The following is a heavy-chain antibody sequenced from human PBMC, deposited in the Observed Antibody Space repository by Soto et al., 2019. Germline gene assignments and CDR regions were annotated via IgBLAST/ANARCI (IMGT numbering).Heavy chain of an antibody. V-gene: IGHV4-59*01. CDR3: ARRYDFWSGYYTGAFDI. D-gene: IGHD3-3*01. J-gene: IGHJ3*02. CDR1: GGSISSYY. CDR2: IYYSGST. Sequence: SETLSLTCTVSGGSISSYYWSWIRQPPGKGLEWIGYIYYSGSTNYNPSPKSRVTISVDTSKNQFSLKLSSVTAADTAVYYCARRYDFWSGYYTGAFDIWGQGTMVTVSS.